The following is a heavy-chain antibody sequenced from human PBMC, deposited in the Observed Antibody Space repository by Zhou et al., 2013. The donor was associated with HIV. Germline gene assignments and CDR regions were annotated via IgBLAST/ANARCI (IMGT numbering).Heavy chain of an antibody. J-gene: IGHJ5*02. CDR2: ISAYDGKS. Sequence: QVQLVQSGAEVKKPGASVKVSCKTSNYTFTSYAIHWVRQAPGQGLEWMGWISAYDGKSNYAQKLQGRVIMTTDTSTSTAYMELRSLKSDDTAVYYCAIKGTGDRGWFDPWGQGTLVTVSS. CDR1: NYTFTSYA. V-gene: IGHV1-18*01. CDR3: AIKGTGDRGWFDP. D-gene: IGHD7-27*01.